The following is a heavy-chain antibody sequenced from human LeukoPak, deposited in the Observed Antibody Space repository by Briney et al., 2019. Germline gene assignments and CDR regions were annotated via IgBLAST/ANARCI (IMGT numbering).Heavy chain of an antibody. V-gene: IGHV3-30*18. CDR3: AKDLGGRLLWFGELLQDAFDI. Sequence: PGGSLRLSCAASGFTFSSYGMHWVRQAPGKGLEWVAVISYDGSNKYYADSVKGRFTISRDNSKNTLYLQMNSLRAEDTAVYYCAKDLGGRLLWFGELLQDAFDIWGQGTMVTVSS. J-gene: IGHJ3*02. D-gene: IGHD3-10*01. CDR2: ISYDGSNK. CDR1: GFTFSSYG.